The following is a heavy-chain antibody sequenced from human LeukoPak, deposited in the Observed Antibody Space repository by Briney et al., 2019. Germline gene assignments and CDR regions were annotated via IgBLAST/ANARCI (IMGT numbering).Heavy chain of an antibody. J-gene: IGHJ5*02. Sequence: SETLSLTCTVSGGSISSHYWSWIRQPPGKGLEWIGYIYYSGSTNYNPSLKSRVTISVDTSKNQFSLKLSSVTAADTAVYYCARVAENRFDPWGRGTLVTVSS. V-gene: IGHV4-59*11. CDR1: GGSISSHY. CDR2: IYYSGST. CDR3: ARVAENRFDP.